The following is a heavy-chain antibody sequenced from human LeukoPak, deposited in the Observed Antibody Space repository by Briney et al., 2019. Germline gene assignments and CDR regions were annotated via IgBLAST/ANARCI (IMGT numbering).Heavy chain of an antibody. CDR2: ISSSSSYI. CDR1: GFTFSSYS. V-gene: IGHV3-21*01. J-gene: IGHJ6*03. Sequence: SGGSLRLSCAASGFTFSSYSMNWVRQAPGKGLEWVSSISSSSSYIYYADSVKGRFTISRDNAKNSLYLQMNSLRAEDTAVYHCARDRPYRPFVYYYYMDVWGKGTTVTVSS. CDR3: ARDRPYRPFVYYYYMDV.